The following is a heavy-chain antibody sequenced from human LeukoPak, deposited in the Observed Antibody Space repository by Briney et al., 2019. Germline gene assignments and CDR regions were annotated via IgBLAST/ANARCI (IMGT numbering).Heavy chain of an antibody. J-gene: IGHJ4*02. D-gene: IGHD1-7*01. CDR3: ARSPPTRTFDY. CDR2: IYYSGST. V-gene: IGHV4-39*07. CDR1: GGSISSSSYY. Sequence: TSETLSLTCTVSGGSISSSSYYWGWIRQPPGKGLEWIGSIYYSGSTYYNPSLKSRVTISVDTSKNQFSLKLSSVTAADTAVYYCARSPPTRTFDYWGQGTLVTVSS.